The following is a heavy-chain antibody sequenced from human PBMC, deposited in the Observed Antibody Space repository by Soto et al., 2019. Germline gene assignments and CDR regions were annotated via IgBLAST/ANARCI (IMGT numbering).Heavy chain of an antibody. J-gene: IGHJ5*02. Sequence: ASVKVSCKASGYTFTSYGISWVRQAPGLGLEWMGWISAYNGNTNYAQKLQGRVTMTTDTSTSTAYMELRSLRSDDTAVYYCARVQRLRFLAHGWFDPWGQGTLVTVSS. CDR2: ISAYNGNT. V-gene: IGHV1-18*01. CDR3: ARVQRLRFLAHGWFDP. D-gene: IGHD3-3*01. CDR1: GYTFTSYG.